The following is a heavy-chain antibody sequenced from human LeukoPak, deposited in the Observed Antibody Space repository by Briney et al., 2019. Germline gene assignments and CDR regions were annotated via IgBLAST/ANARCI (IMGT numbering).Heavy chain of an antibody. J-gene: IGHJ4*02. CDR3: AKDDDRHWGSSCQDY. D-gene: IGHD2-2*01. Sequence: GGSLRLSCAASGFDFKNYGMHWVRQAPGKGLEGVAFIRYDGSPKYYADYVRGRFTISRDNSKNMLCLQMNSLETEDTAVYYCAKDDDRHWGSSCQDYWGQGTLVTVSS. CDR1: GFDFKNYG. CDR2: IRYDGSPK. V-gene: IGHV3-30*02.